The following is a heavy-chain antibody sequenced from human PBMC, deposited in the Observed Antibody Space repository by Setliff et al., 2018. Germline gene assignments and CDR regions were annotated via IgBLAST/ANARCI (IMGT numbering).Heavy chain of an antibody. V-gene: IGHV1-18*04. CDR2: ISAYSGNT. CDR3: SRLVRYCTTTTCQGASGAEL. Sequence: ASVKVSCKASGYTFSNYGITWVRQAPGQGLEWMGWISAYSGNTKYARTLQGRVTMTTDTSTTTAYLELRSLTSDDTAVYYCSRLVRYCTTTTCQGASGAELWGQGTLVTVSS. D-gene: IGHD2-8*01. CDR1: GYTFSNYG. J-gene: IGHJ4*02.